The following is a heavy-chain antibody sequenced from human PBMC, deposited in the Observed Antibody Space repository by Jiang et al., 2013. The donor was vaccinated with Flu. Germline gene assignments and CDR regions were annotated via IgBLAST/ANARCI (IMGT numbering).Heavy chain of an antibody. CDR3: ARGSKAREYYYDSSGYYAFDY. D-gene: IGHD3-22*01. V-gene: IGHV1-69*01. J-gene: IGHJ4*02. CDR2: IIPIFGTA. Sequence: SGAEVKKPGSSVKVSCKASGGTFSSYAISWVRQAPGQGLEWMGGIIPIFGTANYAQKFQGRVTITADESTSTAYMELSSLRSEDTAVYYCARGSKAREYYYDSSGYYAFDYWGQGPWSPSPQ. CDR1: GGTFSSYA.